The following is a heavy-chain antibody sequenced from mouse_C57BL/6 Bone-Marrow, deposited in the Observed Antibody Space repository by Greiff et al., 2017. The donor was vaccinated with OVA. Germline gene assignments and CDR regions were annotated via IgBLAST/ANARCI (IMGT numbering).Heavy chain of an antibody. CDR2: ISSGGDYI. Sequence: DVHLVESGEGLVKPGGSLKLSCAASGFTFSSYAMSWVRQTPEKRLEWVAYISSGGDYIYYADTVKGRFTISRDNARNTLYLQMSSLKSEDTAMYYCTRDRDYYDYDGYFDVWGTGTTVTVSS. CDR1: GFTFSSYA. J-gene: IGHJ1*03. D-gene: IGHD2-4*01. CDR3: TRDRDYYDYDGYFDV. V-gene: IGHV5-9-1*02.